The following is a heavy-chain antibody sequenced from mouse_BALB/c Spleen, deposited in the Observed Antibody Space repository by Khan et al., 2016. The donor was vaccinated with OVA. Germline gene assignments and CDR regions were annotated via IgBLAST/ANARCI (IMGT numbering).Heavy chain of an antibody. CDR1: GYACSNYQ. V-gene: IGHV1S81*02. D-gene: IGHD3-1*01. CDR2: TDPSNGGS. J-gene: IGHJ3*01. CDR3: TMWGYGGFAY. Sequence: QVQLKESGAELVTPGASVKLSCKASGYACSNYQMYWVKPRPGQGLEWIGETDPSNGGSNFNEKFKSKATLNVGKSSSTAYMPHSSLTSEDTAVYCGTMWGYGGFAYWGQGALVTISA.